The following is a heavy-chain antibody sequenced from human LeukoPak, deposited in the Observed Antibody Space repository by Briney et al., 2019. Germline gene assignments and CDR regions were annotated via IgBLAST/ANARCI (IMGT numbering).Heavy chain of an antibody. CDR1: GFTFSSYA. CDR3: AKDTTVTYYYYMDV. Sequence: GGSLRLSCAASGFTFSSYAMRWVRQAPGKGLEWVSAISGSGGSTYYADSVKGRFTISRDNSKNTLYLQMNSLRAEDTAVYYCAKDTTVTYYYYMDVWGKGTTVTVSS. CDR2: ISGSGGST. V-gene: IGHV3-23*01. J-gene: IGHJ6*03. D-gene: IGHD4-17*01.